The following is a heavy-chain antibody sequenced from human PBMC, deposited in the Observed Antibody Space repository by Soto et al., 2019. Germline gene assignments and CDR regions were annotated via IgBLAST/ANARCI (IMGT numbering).Heavy chain of an antibody. Sequence: PGGSLRLSCAASGFTFSSYPMTWVRQAPGKGLEWVSTISGRGGSTYYADSVKGRFTISRDNAKNTLYLQMNSLRAEDTAVYYCARYIPGVRYYGMDVWGQGTTVTVSS. V-gene: IGHV3-23*01. J-gene: IGHJ6*02. CDR1: GFTFSSYP. D-gene: IGHD2-2*01. CDR3: ARYIPGVRYYGMDV. CDR2: ISGRGGST.